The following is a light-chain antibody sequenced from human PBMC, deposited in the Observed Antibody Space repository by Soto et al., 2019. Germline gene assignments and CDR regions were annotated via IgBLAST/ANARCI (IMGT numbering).Light chain of an antibody. Sequence: EIVLTQSPATLSLSPGERATLSCRASQSISSHLGWYQQKPGQAPRLLMYDASNRATGIPARFSCSGSRTDITLTISSQKPKDFASYYYQQRPHWPITFGGGTNVEIK. CDR1: QSISSH. CDR3: QQRPHWPIT. J-gene: IGKJ4*01. V-gene: IGKV3-11*01. CDR2: DAS.